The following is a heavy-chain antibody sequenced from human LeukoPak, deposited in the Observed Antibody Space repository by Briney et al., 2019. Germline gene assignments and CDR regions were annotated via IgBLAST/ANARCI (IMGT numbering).Heavy chain of an antibody. V-gene: IGHV3-30-3*01. D-gene: IGHD1-26*01. Sequence: GGSLRLSCAASGFTFTDYAIHWVRQAPGKGLEWVAVISYDGDHKYYPDSVKGRFTISRDNSKSTVYLQMNSLRVEDTAVYFCAREYYSGNYYVFDYWGQGTLVTVSS. CDR2: ISYDGDHK. CDR3: AREYYSGNYYVFDY. CDR1: GFTFTDYA. J-gene: IGHJ4*02.